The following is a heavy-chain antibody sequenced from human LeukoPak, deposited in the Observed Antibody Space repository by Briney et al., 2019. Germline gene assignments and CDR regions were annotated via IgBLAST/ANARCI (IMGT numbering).Heavy chain of an antibody. Sequence: SGGSLRLSCVGSGFTFSNYGIHWVRQAPGKGLEWVAVISDDGSNKYYGDSVKGRFTISRDNSKNTVYLQMNSLRAEDTAVYYCAKDRYSSGWYSDFDYWGQGTLVTVSS. CDR1: GFTFSNYG. CDR3: AKDRYSSGWYSDFDY. J-gene: IGHJ4*02. V-gene: IGHV3-30*18. D-gene: IGHD6-19*01. CDR2: ISDDGSNK.